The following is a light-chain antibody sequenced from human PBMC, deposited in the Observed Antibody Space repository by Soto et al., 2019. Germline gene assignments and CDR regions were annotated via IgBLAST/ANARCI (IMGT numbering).Light chain of an antibody. CDR2: RAS. CDR3: KQYDTYPLT. Sequence: DIQLTQSPSTLSASVGDRVTITCRASQSLSDWLAWYQQIPGTAPKLLIYRASSLEDGFPSRFSGSGSETEFTLTIRSLQPDDFATYYCKQYDTYPLTVGGGTKVEIK. CDR1: QSLSDW. V-gene: IGKV1-5*03. J-gene: IGKJ4*01.